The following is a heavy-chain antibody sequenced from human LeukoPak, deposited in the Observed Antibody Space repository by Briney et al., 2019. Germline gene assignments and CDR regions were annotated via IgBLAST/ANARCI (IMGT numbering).Heavy chain of an antibody. CDR3: ARAEGSGSSFDY. CDR2: IGTAGDT. CDR1: GFTLSTYG. J-gene: IGHJ4*02. V-gene: IGHV3-13*04. Sequence: GGSLRLSCAASGFTLSTYGMHWVRQATGKGLEWVSAIGTAGDTYYQGSVKGRFTISRENAKNSMYLQMNSLRVGDTAVYYCARAEGSGSSFDYWGQGTLVTVSS. D-gene: IGHD3-10*01.